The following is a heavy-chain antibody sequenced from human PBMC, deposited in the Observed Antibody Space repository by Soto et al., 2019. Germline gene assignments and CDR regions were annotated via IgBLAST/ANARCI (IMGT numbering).Heavy chain of an antibody. V-gene: IGHV1-69*12. CDR1: GGTFSSYA. CDR2: IIPIFGTA. D-gene: IGHD6-19*01. Sequence: QVQLVQSGAEVKKPGSSVKVSCKASGGTFSSYAISWVRQAPGQGLEWMGGIIPIFGTANYAQKFQGRVTITADDSTSTASMELSSLRSEDTSVYYCARDGGRPGIAVADYYFDYWGQGTLVTVSS. CDR3: ARDGGRPGIAVADYYFDY. J-gene: IGHJ4*02.